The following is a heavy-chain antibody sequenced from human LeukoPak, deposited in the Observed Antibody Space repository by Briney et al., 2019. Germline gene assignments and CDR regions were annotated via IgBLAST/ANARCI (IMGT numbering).Heavy chain of an antibody. Sequence: SVTVSCKASQYTFTAYYVHWVRQAPGQGLEWMGRIIPILGIANYAQKFQGRVTITADKSTSTAYMELSSLRSEDTAVYYCARGSRTTYYSGEGTLVTVSS. CDR1: QYTFTAYY. CDR3: ARGSRTTYY. J-gene: IGHJ4*02. V-gene: IGHV1-69*04. CDR2: IIPILGIA. D-gene: IGHD2/OR15-2a*01.